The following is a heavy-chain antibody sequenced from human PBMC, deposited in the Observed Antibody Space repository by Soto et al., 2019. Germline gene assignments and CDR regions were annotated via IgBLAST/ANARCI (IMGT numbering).Heavy chain of an antibody. J-gene: IGHJ5*02. CDR1: GYTVTSYY. Sequence: ASVKVSCKASGYTVTSYYIHWVRQAPGQGLEWMGIINPSGGSTSYAQKFQGRVTMTRDTSTSTVYMELSSLRSEDTAVYYCARVTYYYDSSGWFDPWGQGTQVTVSS. D-gene: IGHD3-22*01. CDR2: INPSGGST. CDR3: ARVTYYYDSSGWFDP. V-gene: IGHV1-46*01.